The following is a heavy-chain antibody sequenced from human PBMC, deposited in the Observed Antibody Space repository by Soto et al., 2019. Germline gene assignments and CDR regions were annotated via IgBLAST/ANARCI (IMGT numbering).Heavy chain of an antibody. J-gene: IGHJ5*02. CDR3: ARDXLTYYYDSSGYWGWFDP. CDR2: IIPIFGTA. V-gene: IGHV1-69*06. D-gene: IGHD3-22*01. CDR1: GGTFSSYA. Sequence: ASVKVSCKASGGTFSSYAISWVRQAPGQGPEWMGGIIPIFGTANYAQKFQGRVTITADKSTSTAYMELSSLRSEDTAVYYCARDXLTYYYDSSGYWGWFDPWGQGTLVTVSS.